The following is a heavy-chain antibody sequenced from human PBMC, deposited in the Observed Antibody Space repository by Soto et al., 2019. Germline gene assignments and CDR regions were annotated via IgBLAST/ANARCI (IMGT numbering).Heavy chain of an antibody. J-gene: IGHJ6*03. CDR3: ARTTVTTPYYYYYYMDV. Sequence: GESLKISCKGSGYSFTSYWIGWVRQMPGKGLEWMGIIYPGDSDTRYSPSFQGQVTISADKSISTAYLQWSSLKASDTAMYYCARTTVTTPYYYYYYMDVWGKGTTVTVSS. CDR1: GYSFTSYW. D-gene: IGHD4-4*01. V-gene: IGHV5-51*01. CDR2: IYPGDSDT.